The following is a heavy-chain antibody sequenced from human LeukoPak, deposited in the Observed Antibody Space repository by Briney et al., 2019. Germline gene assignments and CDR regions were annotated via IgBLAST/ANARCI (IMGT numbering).Heavy chain of an antibody. V-gene: IGHV1-2*02. CDR2: INPNSGGT. J-gene: IGHJ4*02. CDR3: ARADGSGGDCYSGY. CDR1: GYTFTVYY. Sequence: SVKVSCMASGYTFTVYYMHWVRQAPGQVLEWIGWINPNSGGTTYAQKFQGRVILARDTSISTAYMELSRLRSDGTAVFYCARADGSGGDCYSGYWGQGTLVTISS. D-gene: IGHD2-21*02.